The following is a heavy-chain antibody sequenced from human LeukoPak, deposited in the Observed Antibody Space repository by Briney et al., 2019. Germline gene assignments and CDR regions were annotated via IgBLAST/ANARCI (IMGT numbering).Heavy chain of an antibody. CDR1: GYTFTGYY. D-gene: IGHD3-3*01. CDR3: ARVYDYYYYYYMDV. Sequence: ASVKVSCKASGYTFTGYYMHWVRQAPGQGLEWMGWINPNSGGTNYAQKFQGRVTMTRDTSISTAYMELSRLRSDDTAVYYCARVYDYYYYYYMDVWGKGTTVTVSS. J-gene: IGHJ6*03. CDR2: INPNSGGT. V-gene: IGHV1-2*02.